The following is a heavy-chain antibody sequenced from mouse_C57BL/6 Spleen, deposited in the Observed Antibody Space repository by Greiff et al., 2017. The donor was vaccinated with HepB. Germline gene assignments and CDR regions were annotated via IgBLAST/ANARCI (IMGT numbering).Heavy chain of an antibody. CDR2: ISYDGSN. V-gene: IGHV3-6*01. Sequence: EVQLVESGPGLVKPSQSLSLTCSVTGYSITSGYYWNWIRQFPGNKLEWMGYISYDGSNNYNPSLKNRISITRDTSKNQFFLKLNSVTTEDTATYYCARDGAHYYGSPFDYWGQGTTLTVSS. CDR1: GYSITSGYY. D-gene: IGHD1-1*01. J-gene: IGHJ2*01. CDR3: ARDGAHYYGSPFDY.